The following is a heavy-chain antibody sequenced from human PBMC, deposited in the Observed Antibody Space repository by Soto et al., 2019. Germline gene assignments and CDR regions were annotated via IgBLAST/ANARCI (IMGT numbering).Heavy chain of an antibody. CDR2: INGDGTST. CDR3: ARDQWRRTEEQGFDY. J-gene: IGHJ4*02. D-gene: IGHD1-1*01. Sequence: EGQLVESGGGLVQSGGSLRLACAASGFTFSDYWIHWVRQAPGMGLEWISRINGDGTSTSYADSVRGRFIIFRDNAANALYLQMNSLRGDDTAMYYCARDQWRRTEEQGFDYWGQGTLVTVSS. V-gene: IGHV3-74*01. CDR1: GFTFSDYW.